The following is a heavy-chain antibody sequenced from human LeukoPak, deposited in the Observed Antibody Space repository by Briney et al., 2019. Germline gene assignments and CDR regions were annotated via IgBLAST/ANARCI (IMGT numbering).Heavy chain of an antibody. CDR2: INHSGST. CDR3: ARTSIAARPGYYYYYMDV. Sequence: PSETLSLTCAVYGGSFSGYYWSWIRQPPGKGLEWIGEINHSGSTNYNPSLKSRVTISVDTSKNQFSLKLSSVTAADTAVYYCARTSIAARPGYYYYYMDVWGKGTTVTVSS. CDR1: GGSFSGYY. V-gene: IGHV4-34*01. J-gene: IGHJ6*03. D-gene: IGHD6-6*01.